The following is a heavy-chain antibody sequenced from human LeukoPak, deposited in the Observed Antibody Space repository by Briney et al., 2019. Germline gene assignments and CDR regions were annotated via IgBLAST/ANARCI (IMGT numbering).Heavy chain of an antibody. CDR3: AKVPSYYYDSSGYRAAFDI. Sequence: GGSLRLSCSASGFTVSSNDMSWVRQAPGKGLEWVSGIYSGGATYSADSVKGRFTISRDNSKNTLYLQMNSLRAEDTAVYYCAKVPSYYYDSSGYRAAFDIWGQGTMVTVSS. D-gene: IGHD3-22*01. CDR2: IYSGGAT. V-gene: IGHV3-53*01. J-gene: IGHJ3*02. CDR1: GFTVSSND.